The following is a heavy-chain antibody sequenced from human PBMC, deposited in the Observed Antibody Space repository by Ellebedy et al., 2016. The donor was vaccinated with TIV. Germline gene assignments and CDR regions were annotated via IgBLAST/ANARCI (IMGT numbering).Heavy chain of an antibody. Sequence: SQTLSLTCVISGDSVSSNSAAWNWIRQSPSRGLEWLGRTYYRSKWYNDYAVSVKSRLTINPDTSKNQFSLQLNSVTPEDTAVYYCARAGWLRFDYYYGMDVWGQGTTVTVSS. CDR2: TYYRSKWYN. CDR3: ARAGWLRFDYYYGMDV. J-gene: IGHJ6*02. CDR1: GDSVSSNSAA. V-gene: IGHV6-1*01. D-gene: IGHD5-12*01.